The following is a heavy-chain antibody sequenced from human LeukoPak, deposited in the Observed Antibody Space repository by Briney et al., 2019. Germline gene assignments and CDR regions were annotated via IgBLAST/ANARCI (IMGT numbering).Heavy chain of an antibody. Sequence: SEALSLTSTESGGSISSYYWSWIRQPPGKGLEWIGYIYYSGSTNYNPSLKSRVTISVDTSKNQFSLKLSSVTAADTAVYYCARSGRGGSYYNGYWGQGTLVTVSS. CDR3: ARSGRGGSYYNGY. V-gene: IGHV4-59*01. CDR1: GGSISSYY. D-gene: IGHD1-26*01. CDR2: IYYSGST. J-gene: IGHJ4*02.